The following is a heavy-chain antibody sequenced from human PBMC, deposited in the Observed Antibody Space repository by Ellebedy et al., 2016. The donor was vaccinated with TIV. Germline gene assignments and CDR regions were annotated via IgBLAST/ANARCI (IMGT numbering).Heavy chain of an antibody. CDR3: ARWGTVKGGVGMDV. J-gene: IGHJ6*02. CDR1: GFTVNSNW. V-gene: IGHV3-48*04. Sequence: GGSLRLXXAASGFTVNSNWMHWVRQAPGKGLEWVSYISSSSSTICYADSVKGRFTISRDNAKNSLYLQMNSLRAEDTAVYYCARWGTVKGGVGMDVWGQGTTVTVSS. CDR2: ISSSSSTI. D-gene: IGHD2-8*02.